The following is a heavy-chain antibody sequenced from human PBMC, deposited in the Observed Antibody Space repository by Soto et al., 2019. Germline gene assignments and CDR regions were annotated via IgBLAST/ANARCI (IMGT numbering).Heavy chain of an antibody. D-gene: IGHD6-13*01. CDR1: GGSFRDYY. CDR3: AIRYSSSSKYFHH. Sequence: QVQLQQWGAGLLKPSETLSLTCGVYGGSFRDYYWSWIRQPPGKGLEWIGEISNSGSTNYNPSLKSRITISVDTSKNPFSLKLSSVTAADTAVYYCAIRYSSSSKYFHHWGQGTLVTVSS. V-gene: IGHV4-34*01. J-gene: IGHJ1*01. CDR2: ISNSGST.